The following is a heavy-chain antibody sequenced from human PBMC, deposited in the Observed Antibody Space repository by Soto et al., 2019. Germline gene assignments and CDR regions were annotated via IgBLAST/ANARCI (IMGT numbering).Heavy chain of an antibody. CDR3: AKDPRYSGSYSESYYFDY. D-gene: IGHD1-26*01. J-gene: IGHJ4*02. CDR2: ISGSGGST. V-gene: IGHV3-23*01. Sequence: GGSLRLSCAASGFTFSKYAMSWVRQAPGKGLEWVSVISGSGGSTYAADSVKGRFTISRDNSKNTLYLQMSSLRVEDTAVYYCAKDPRYSGSYSESYYFDYRGQGTLVTVSS. CDR1: GFTFSKYA.